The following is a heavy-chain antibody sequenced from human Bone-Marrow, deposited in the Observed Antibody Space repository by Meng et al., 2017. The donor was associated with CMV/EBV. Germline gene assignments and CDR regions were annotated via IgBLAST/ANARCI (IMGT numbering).Heavy chain of an antibody. J-gene: IGHJ4*02. CDR3: ARRMVNYPFDS. CDR1: GYTFSGYY. CDR2: INPNSGGT. D-gene: IGHD1-7*01. V-gene: IGHV1-2*02. Sequence: ASVKVSCKASGYTFSGYYMHWVRQAPGQGLEWMGWINPNSGGTNYAQKFQGRVTMTRDTSISTAYMELSRLRSDDTAVYFCARRMVNYPFDSWGQGTLVTVSS.